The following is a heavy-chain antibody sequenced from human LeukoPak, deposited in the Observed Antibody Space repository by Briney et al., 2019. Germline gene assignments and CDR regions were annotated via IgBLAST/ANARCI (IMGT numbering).Heavy chain of an antibody. D-gene: IGHD6-19*01. Sequence: ASVMVSCKASGGTFSSYTISWVRQAPGQGLEWMGRIIPILGIANYAQKFQGRVTITADKSTSTAYMELSSLRSEDTAVYYCARDVEVAGLRGFDYWGQGTLVTVSS. CDR1: GGTFSSYT. V-gene: IGHV1-69*04. CDR3: ARDVEVAGLRGFDY. CDR2: IIPILGIA. J-gene: IGHJ4*02.